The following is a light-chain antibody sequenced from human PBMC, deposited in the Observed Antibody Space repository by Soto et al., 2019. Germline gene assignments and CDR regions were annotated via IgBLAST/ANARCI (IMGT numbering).Light chain of an antibody. Sequence: QSVMTQPPSVSAAPGQTVTISCSGSSSNIGGNSVSWYQQLPGTAPKLLIYDDNKRPSGIPDRFSVSKSGTSATLGITGFQTGDEADYYCGSWDSRLSAYVFGTGTKLTV. CDR3: GSWDSRLSAYV. CDR1: SSNIGGNS. J-gene: IGLJ1*01. V-gene: IGLV1-51*01. CDR2: DDN.